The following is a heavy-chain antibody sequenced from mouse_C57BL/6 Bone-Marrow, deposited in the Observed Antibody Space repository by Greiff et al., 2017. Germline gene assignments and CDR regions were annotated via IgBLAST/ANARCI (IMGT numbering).Heavy chain of an antibody. J-gene: IGHJ2*01. D-gene: IGHD1-1*02. CDR2: ILPGSGST. CDR1: GYTFTGYW. Sequence: VQLQQTGAELMKPGASVKLSCKATGYTFTGYWIEWVKQRPGHGLEWIGEILPGSGSTNYNEKFKGKATFTADTSSNTAYMQHSSLTTEDSDIYACAKTGVDRKLDYWGQGTTLTVSS. CDR3: AKTGVDRKLDY. V-gene: IGHV1-9*01.